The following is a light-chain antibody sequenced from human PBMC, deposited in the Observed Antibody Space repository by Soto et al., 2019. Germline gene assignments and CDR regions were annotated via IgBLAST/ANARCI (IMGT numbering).Light chain of an antibody. J-gene: IGLJ1*01. V-gene: IGLV1-44*01. Sequence: QSVLTQPPSASGTPGQRVTISCSGSSSNIGSNTVNWYQQLPGTAPKLLMYSNSQRPSGVPDRFSGSKSGTSASLAISGLQYEDEADYYCAAWDDSLNGYVFGTGTKVTVL. CDR2: SNS. CDR3: AAWDDSLNGYV. CDR1: SSNIGSNT.